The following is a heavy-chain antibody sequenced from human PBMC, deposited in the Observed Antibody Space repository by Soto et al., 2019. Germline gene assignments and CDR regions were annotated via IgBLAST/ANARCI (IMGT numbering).Heavy chain of an antibody. J-gene: IGHJ4*02. V-gene: IGHV4-39*01. CDR1: GGSISSSSYY. CDR3: ARLGGYSGYGDSMGFDY. Sequence: PSETLSLTCTVSGGSISSSSYYWGWIRQPPGEGLEWIGSIYYSGSTYYNPSLKSRVTISVDTSKNQFSLKLSSVTAADTAVYFCARLGGYSGYGDSMGFDYWGQGTLVTVSS. D-gene: IGHD5-12*01. CDR2: IYYSGST.